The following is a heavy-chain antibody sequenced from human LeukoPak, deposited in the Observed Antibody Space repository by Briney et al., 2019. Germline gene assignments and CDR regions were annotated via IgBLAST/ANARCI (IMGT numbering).Heavy chain of an antibody. CDR1: GGTFSSYA. V-gene: IGHV1-69*01. Sequence: SVKVSCKASGGTFSSYAISWVRQAPGQGLEWMGGIIPIFGTANYAQKFQGRVTITADESTSTAYMELSSLRSEDTAVYYCARGTYYYDSSGSWFDPWGQGTLVTVSS. CDR2: IIPIFGTA. D-gene: IGHD3-22*01. CDR3: ARGTYYYDSSGSWFDP. J-gene: IGHJ5*02.